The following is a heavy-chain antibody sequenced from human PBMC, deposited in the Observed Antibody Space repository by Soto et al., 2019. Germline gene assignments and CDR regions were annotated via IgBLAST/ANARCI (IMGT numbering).Heavy chain of an antibody. CDR1: GGSFSGYY. CDR2: INHSGST. D-gene: IGHD3-3*01. Sequence: QVQLQQWGAGLLKPSETLSLTCAVYGGSFSGYYWSWIRQPPGKGLEWIGEINHSGSTNYNPSLKSRVTISVDTSKNQFSLKLSSVTAADTAVYYCAREYISIFGVPFDYWGQGTLVTVSS. V-gene: IGHV4-34*01. CDR3: AREYISIFGVPFDY. J-gene: IGHJ4*02.